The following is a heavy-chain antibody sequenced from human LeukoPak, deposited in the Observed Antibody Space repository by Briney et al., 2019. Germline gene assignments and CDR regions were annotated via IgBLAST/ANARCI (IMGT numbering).Heavy chain of an antibody. D-gene: IGHD5-24*01. CDR1: GFTFSSYG. CDR3: ARDREVATITSGFDY. J-gene: IGHJ4*02. CDR2: IRYDGSNK. V-gene: IGHV3-30*02. Sequence: PGGSLRLSCAASGFTFSSYGMHWVRQAPGKGLEWVAFIRYDGSNKYYADSVKGRFTISRDNSKNTLYLQMNSLRAEDTAVYYCARDREVATITSGFDYWGQGTLVIVSS.